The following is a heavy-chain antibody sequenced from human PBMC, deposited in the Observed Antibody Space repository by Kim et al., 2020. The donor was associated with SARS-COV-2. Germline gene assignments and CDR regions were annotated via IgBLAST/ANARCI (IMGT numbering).Heavy chain of an antibody. Sequence: STNYNPSHKSRVTISVDTSKTQFSLKLSSVTAADTAVYYCASFEEGSGWDWGQGTLVTVSS. CDR2: ST. CDR3: ASFEEGSGWD. J-gene: IGHJ4*02. D-gene: IGHD6-19*01. V-gene: IGHV4-59*01.